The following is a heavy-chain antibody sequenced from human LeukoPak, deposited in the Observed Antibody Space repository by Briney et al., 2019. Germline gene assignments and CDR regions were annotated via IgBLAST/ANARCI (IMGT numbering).Heavy chain of an antibody. CDR3: ARELNRRKYSSSWYDFGY. V-gene: IGHV3-48*03. J-gene: IGHJ4*02. CDR2: ISSSGSTI. Sequence: GGSLRLSCAASGFTFSSYEMNWVRQAPGKGLEWVSYISSSGSTIYYADSVKGRFTISRDNAENSLYLQMNSLRAEDTAVYYCARELNRRKYSSSWYDFGYWGQGTLVTVSS. CDR1: GFTFSSYE. D-gene: IGHD6-13*01.